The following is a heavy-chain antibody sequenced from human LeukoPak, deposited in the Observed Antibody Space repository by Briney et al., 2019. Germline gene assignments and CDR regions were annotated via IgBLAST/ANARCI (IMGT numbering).Heavy chain of an antibody. Sequence: SETLSLTCTVSGGSISSGDSSWGWIPRPPGKGRGGFGYIYYSGSTYYNPSLKSRVTISVDTSKNQFSLKLSSVTAADTAVYYCARGLTYYYDSSNWFDPWGQGTLVTVSS. J-gene: IGHJ5*02. CDR1: GGSISSGDSS. CDR2: IYYSGST. CDR3: ARGLTYYYDSSNWFDP. V-gene: IGHV4-30-4*01. D-gene: IGHD3-22*01.